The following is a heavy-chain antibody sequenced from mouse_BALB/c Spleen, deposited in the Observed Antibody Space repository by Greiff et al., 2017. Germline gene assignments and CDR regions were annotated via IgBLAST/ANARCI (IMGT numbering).Heavy chain of an antibody. J-gene: IGHJ4*01. CDR2: ISDGGSYT. CDR3: ARASYDYVYAMDY. V-gene: IGHV5-4*02. CDR1: GFTFSDYY. Sequence: EVMLVESGGGLVQPGGSLKLSCAASGFTFSDYYMYWVRQTPEKRLEWVATISDGGSYTYYPDSVTGRFTISRDNAKNNLYLQMSSLKSEDTAMYYCARASYDYVYAMDYWGQGTPGTVSA. D-gene: IGHD2-4*01.